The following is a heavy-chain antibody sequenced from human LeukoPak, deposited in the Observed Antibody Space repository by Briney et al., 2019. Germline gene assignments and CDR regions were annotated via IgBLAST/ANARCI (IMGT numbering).Heavy chain of an antibody. J-gene: IGHJ4*02. Sequence: SETLCLTCTVSGGSISSGDYYWRWFRQPPGKGLEGIEYIYYSGSTYYNPSLKRRVTISVDTSKNQFSLKLSSVTAADTAVYYCAREGYYYDSSGYSSYYFDYWGQGTLVTVSS. V-gene: IGHV4-30-4*01. CDR2: IYYSGST. CDR3: AREGYYYDSSGYSSYYFDY. D-gene: IGHD3-22*01. CDR1: GGSISSGDYY.